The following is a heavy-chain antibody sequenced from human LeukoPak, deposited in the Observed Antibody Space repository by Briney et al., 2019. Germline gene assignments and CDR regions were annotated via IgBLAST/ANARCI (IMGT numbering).Heavy chain of an antibody. D-gene: IGHD2-15*01. Sequence: HPGGSLRLSCVATGLAFQNYWMTWVRQAPGKGPEWVATIRPDGSTFTYVDAVRGRFTISRDNPKSSLYLQMHSLRADDTAVYYCATTFPYCADGTCALGGQGTLVIVSS. CDR2: IRPDGSTF. V-gene: IGHV3-7*01. J-gene: IGHJ1*01. CDR1: GLAFQNYW. CDR3: ATTFPYCADGTCAL.